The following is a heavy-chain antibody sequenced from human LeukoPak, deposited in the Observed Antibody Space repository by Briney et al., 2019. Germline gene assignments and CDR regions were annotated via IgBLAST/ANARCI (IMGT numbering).Heavy chain of an antibody. J-gene: IGHJ3*01. CDR1: GGSINNYY. CDR3: ARSRQLHASGSFYNVDGLDV. CDR2: IHTSGTA. V-gene: IGHV4-4*07. D-gene: IGHD3-10*01. Sequence: SETLSLTCTVSGGSINNYYCHWIRQPAGKGLEWIGRIHTSGTANYNPSLNSRVTMSVDTSKSHFSLKLTSVTAADTALYYCARSRQLHASGSFYNVDGLDVWGLGTMVTVSS.